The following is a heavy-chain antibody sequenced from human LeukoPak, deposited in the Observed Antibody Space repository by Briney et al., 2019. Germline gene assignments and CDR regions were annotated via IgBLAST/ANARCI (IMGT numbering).Heavy chain of an antibody. V-gene: IGHV3-48*03. D-gene: IGHD1-26*01. J-gene: IGHJ4*02. CDR1: GFTYSSYE. CDR2: ISSRGTTT. CDR3: TRDEEGASREFDY. Sequence: GGSLRLSCAASGFTYSSYEMNWVREAPGKGLEWGSYISSRGTTTFYAVSVEGRFTISRDNAKNSLYPQMKSLRVENTAVYYCTRDEEGASREFDYWGQGALVTVSS.